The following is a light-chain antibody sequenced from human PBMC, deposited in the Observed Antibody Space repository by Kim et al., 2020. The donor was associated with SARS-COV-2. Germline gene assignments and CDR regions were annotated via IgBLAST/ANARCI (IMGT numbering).Light chain of an antibody. CDR1: KLGNKY. CDR2: KDT. J-gene: IGLJ2*01. Sequence: SYELTQPPSVSVSPGQTASITCSGDKLGNKYVCWYQQKAGQSPDLVIYKDTKRPSGIPERFSGSNSGNTATLTISGTQAMDEADYYCQAWDSSTVIFGGGTQLTV. V-gene: IGLV3-1*01. CDR3: QAWDSSTVI.